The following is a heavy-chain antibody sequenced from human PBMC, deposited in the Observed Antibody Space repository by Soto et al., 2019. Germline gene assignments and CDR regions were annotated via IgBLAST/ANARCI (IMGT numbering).Heavy chain of an antibody. D-gene: IGHD3-3*01. CDR1: GGSISSYY. CDR3: ARDKQGSGNFDY. V-gene: IGHV4-59*01. Sequence: LSLTCTVSGGSISSYYWGWIRQPPGKGLEWIGYIYYSGSTNYNPSLKSRVTISVDTSKNQFSLKLSSVTAADTAVYYCARDKQGSGNFDYWGQGTLVTVSS. CDR2: IYYSGST. J-gene: IGHJ4*02.